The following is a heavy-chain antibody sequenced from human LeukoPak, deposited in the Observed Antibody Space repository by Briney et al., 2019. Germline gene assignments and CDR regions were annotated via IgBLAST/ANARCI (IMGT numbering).Heavy chain of an antibody. Sequence: PSETLSLTCTVSGGSISSYYWSWIRQPPAKGLEWIGRIYTSGSTNYNPSLKSRVTMSVDTSKNQFSLELSSVTAADTAVYYCAREWEPQPNYYYGMDVWGQGTTVTVSS. CDR1: GGSISSYY. CDR2: IYTSGST. CDR3: AREWEPQPNYYYGMDV. J-gene: IGHJ6*02. D-gene: IGHD1-26*01. V-gene: IGHV4-4*07.